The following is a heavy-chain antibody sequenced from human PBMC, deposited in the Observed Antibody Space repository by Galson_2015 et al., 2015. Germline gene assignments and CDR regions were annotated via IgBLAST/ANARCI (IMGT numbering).Heavy chain of an antibody. Sequence: SLRLSCAASGFTFSSYWMHWVRQAPGKGLEWVSRINSDGSSKSYEDSVKGRFTISRDNAKKTLYLHMNSLRAEDTAVYYCARDYYYDSSCYYRDWGQGTLVTVSS. D-gene: IGHD3-22*01. V-gene: IGHV3-74*01. CDR3: ARDYYYDSSCYYRD. J-gene: IGHJ4*02. CDR2: INSDGSSK. CDR1: GFTFSSYW.